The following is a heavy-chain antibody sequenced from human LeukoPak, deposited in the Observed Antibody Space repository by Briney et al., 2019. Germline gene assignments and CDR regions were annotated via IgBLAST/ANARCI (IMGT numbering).Heavy chain of an antibody. CDR3: AREANYYGSGSYRIDY. V-gene: IGHV1-18*01. D-gene: IGHD3-10*01. J-gene: IGHJ4*02. CDR2: ISAYNGNT. CDR1: GYTFTSYA. Sequence: ASVKVSCKASGYTFTSYAFRWVRQAPGQGLEWMGWISAYNGNTNYAQKLQGRVTMTTDTSTSTAYMELRSLRSDDTAVYYCAREANYYGSGSYRIDYWGQGTLVTVSS.